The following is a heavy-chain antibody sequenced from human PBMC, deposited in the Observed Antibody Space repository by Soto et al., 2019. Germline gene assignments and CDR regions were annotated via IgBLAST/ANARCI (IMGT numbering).Heavy chain of an antibody. J-gene: IGHJ5*02. CDR3: AKDKRAGDNFHSGGFDP. D-gene: IGHD3-10*01. CDR1: GFTFSDYY. Sequence: QVPLVESGGGLVKPGGSLRLSCAVSGFTFSDYYMSWIRQAPGKGLEWVSYISSGSSYTNYADSVKGRFTISRDNAKNSLYLQMNSLRAEDTAVYYCAKDKRAGDNFHSGGFDPWGQGTLVTVSS. V-gene: IGHV3-11*05. CDR2: ISSGSSYT.